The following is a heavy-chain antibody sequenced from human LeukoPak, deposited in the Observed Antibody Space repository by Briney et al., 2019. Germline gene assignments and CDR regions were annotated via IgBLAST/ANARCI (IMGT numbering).Heavy chain of an antibody. CDR3: ARDKDYSIDH. Sequence: SQTLSLTCAISGDSVSSNSAAWHWLRQTPSRGLEWLGRTYYRSKWYTNYAVSVTSRITINPDTSKNQFSLQLNSVTPEDTAVYYCARDKDYSIDHWGQGTLVTVSS. J-gene: IGHJ4*02. D-gene: IGHD4-11*01. CDR1: GDSVSSNSAA. V-gene: IGHV6-1*01. CDR2: TYYRSKWYT.